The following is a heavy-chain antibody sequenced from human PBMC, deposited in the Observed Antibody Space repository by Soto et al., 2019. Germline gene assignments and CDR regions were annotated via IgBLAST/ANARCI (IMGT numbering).Heavy chain of an antibody. CDR2: IHYSGST. J-gene: IGHJ4*02. V-gene: IGHV4-59*12. CDR1: GGSISSYY. D-gene: IGHD3-10*01. CDR3: ARGSMATLYFDY. Sequence: LSLTCTVSGGSISSYYWSWIRQPPGKGLEWIGYIHYSGSTYYNPSLKSRVSISVDTSKNQFSLKVSSVTAADTAVYYCARGSMATLYFDYWGQGARVTVSS.